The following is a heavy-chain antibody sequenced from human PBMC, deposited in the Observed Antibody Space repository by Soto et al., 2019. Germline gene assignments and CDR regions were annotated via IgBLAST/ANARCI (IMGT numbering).Heavy chain of an antibody. D-gene: IGHD6-6*01. CDR1: GFTFSFYA. Sequence: HPGGSLRLSCGASGFTFSFYAMTWVGQSPGKGLEWVSAISGNGGSTYYADSVKGRFTISRDNSKSTLHLQMNSLRVEDTAVYYCAKDRTFGPPLVRFDSWGQGTLVTVSS. V-gene: IGHV3-23*01. CDR2: ISGNGGST. J-gene: IGHJ4*02. CDR3: AKDRTFGPPLVRFDS.